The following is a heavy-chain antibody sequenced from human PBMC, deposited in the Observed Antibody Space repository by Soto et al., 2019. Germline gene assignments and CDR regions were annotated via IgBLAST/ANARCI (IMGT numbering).Heavy chain of an antibody. Sequence: PGGSLRLSCEASGFAFSDYYMSWIRQAPGKGLEWISYIDSSSGYTNYADSVKGRFTISRDNAKNSLYLQVSSLRAEDTAIYYCARDLRRNSGSYFDYWGQGTPVTVSS. J-gene: IGHJ4*02. D-gene: IGHD1-26*01. CDR3: ARDLRRNSGSYFDY. V-gene: IGHV3-11*05. CDR1: GFAFSDYY. CDR2: IDSSSGYT.